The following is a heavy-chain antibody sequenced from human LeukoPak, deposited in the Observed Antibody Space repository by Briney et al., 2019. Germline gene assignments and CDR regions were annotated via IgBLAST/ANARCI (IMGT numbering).Heavy chain of an antibody. CDR3: ARRSTYGFFDY. Sequence: SETLSLTCTVSGVSISSSSYHWDWIRQPPGKGLEWIGSIYDSGSTYYSPSLKSRVTISMDASKNQFSLKLSSVTAADTALYYCARRSTYGFFDYWGQGTLVTVSS. J-gene: IGHJ4*02. D-gene: IGHD3-3*01. CDR1: GVSISSSSYH. CDR2: IYDSGST. V-gene: IGHV4-39*07.